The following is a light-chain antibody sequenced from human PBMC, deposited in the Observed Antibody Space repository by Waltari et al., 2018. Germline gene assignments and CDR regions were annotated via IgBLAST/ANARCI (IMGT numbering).Light chain of an antibody. CDR2: GAS. CDR3: QQYSSSIMYT. V-gene: IGKV3-20*01. CDR1: QGVNKNF. J-gene: IGKJ2*01. Sequence: IVLTQSPGTVSLSPGERATLSCRASQGVNKNFLAWYQQKPGQTPRLLIYGASNRATGIPDRFSGSGSGTDFILTISRLEPEDFAVYFCQQYSSSIMYTFGQGTKLEI.